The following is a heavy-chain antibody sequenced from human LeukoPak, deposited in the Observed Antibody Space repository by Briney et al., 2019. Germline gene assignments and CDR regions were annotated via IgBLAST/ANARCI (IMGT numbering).Heavy chain of an antibody. CDR1: GDSIISYY. D-gene: IGHD3-22*01. V-gene: IGHV4-59*08. CDR2: IHSSGPP. J-gene: IGHJ4*02. CDR3: ARQNSDYPYYFDY. Sequence: SETLSLTCTVSGDSIISYYWSWIRQSPEKGLEWIGYIHSSGPPNYHSSLKSRITMSVDTSKNQFSLKVTSVTAADTAVYYCARQNSDYPYYFDYWGQGALVTVSS.